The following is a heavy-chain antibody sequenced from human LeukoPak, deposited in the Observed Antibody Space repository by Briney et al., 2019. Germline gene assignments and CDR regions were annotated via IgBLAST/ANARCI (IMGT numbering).Heavy chain of an antibody. D-gene: IGHD3-10*01. CDR1: GFTFSNYE. CDR3: AKDGGSGILY. V-gene: IGHV3-48*03. CDR2: ISASGNPM. J-gene: IGHJ4*02. Sequence: QPGGSLRLSCAASGFTFSNYEMNWVRQAPGKGLEWISYISASGNPMFYADSVKGRFTISRGNAKNSLYLQMNSLRAEDTAIYYCAKDGGSGILYWGQGTLVTVSS.